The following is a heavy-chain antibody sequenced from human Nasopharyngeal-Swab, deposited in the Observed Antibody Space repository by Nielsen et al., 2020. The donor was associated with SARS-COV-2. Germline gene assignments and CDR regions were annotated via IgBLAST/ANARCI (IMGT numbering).Heavy chain of an antibody. J-gene: IGHJ6*02. CDR3: ARGTRVAGYYYYYYGMDV. V-gene: IGHV1-8*01. CDR2: MNPNSGNT. D-gene: IGHD6-19*01. Sequence: ASVKVSCKASGYTFTSYDINWVRQATGQGLEWMGWMNPNSGNTGYAQKFQGRVTMTRNTSISTAYMELSSLRSEDTAVYYCARGTRVAGYYYYYYGMDVWGQGTTVTVSS. CDR1: GYTFTSYD.